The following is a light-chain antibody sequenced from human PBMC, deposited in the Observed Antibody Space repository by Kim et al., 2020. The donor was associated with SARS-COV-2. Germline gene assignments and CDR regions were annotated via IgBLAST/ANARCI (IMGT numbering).Light chain of an antibody. V-gene: IGLV2-14*03. CDR1: SSDVGGYNY. CDR2: DVS. J-gene: IGLJ3*02. CDR3: SSYTSSSTRV. Sequence: QSITISCTGTSSDVGGYNYVSWYHQHPGKAPKLMIYDVSNRPSGVSNRFSGSKSGNTASLTISGLQAEDEADYYCSSYTSSSTRVFGGGTQLTVL.